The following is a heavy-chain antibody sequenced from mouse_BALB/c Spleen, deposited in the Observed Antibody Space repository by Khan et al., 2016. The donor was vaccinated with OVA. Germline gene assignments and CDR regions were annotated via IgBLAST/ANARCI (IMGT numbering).Heavy chain of an antibody. D-gene: IGHD1-1*01. V-gene: IGHV1-84*02. Sequence: QVQLQQSGPELVKPGTSVKISCKASGYTFTDNYINWVRQKPGQGLEWIGWIYPGSGNTKYNEKFKGKATLTVDTSSSKAYMHLSSLTSEGTAVYFCARGGYCESSLFDYWGQGTTLTVSS. J-gene: IGHJ2*01. CDR2: IYPGSGNT. CDR1: GYTFTDNY. CDR3: ARGGYCESSLFDY.